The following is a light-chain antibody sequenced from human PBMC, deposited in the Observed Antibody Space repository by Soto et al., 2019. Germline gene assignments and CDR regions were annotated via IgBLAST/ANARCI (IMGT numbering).Light chain of an antibody. Sequence: DIQLTQSPSFLSASVGDRVTITCRASQGINSYLAWYQQQPGKAPKLLIYTASTLQKGVPSRFSGSGSGTEFTLTISSLQPEDFATYYCQQLNNYPYTFGQGTKLVIK. CDR1: QGINSY. J-gene: IGKJ2*01. V-gene: IGKV1-9*01. CDR3: QQLNNYPYT. CDR2: TAS.